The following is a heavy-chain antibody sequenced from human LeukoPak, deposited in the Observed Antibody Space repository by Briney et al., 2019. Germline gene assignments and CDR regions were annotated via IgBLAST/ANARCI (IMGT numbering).Heavy chain of an antibody. Sequence: PGGSLRLSCAASGFTFSSYGMHWVRQAPGKGLEWGAVIWYDGSNKYYADSVKGRFTISRDNSKNTLYLQMNSLRAEDTAVYYCARSYCSGGSCYSENWFDPWGQGTLVTVSS. CDR1: GFTFSSYG. J-gene: IGHJ5*02. CDR2: IWYDGSNK. CDR3: ARSYCSGGSCYSENWFDP. V-gene: IGHV3-33*01. D-gene: IGHD2-15*01.